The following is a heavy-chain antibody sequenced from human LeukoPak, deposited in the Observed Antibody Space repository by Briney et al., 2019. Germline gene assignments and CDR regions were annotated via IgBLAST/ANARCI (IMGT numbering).Heavy chain of an antibody. D-gene: IGHD2-2*01. CDR2: IKEDGSEK. Sequence: GGSLRLSSAASGFSFSSYWMSWVRQAPGKGLEWVANIKEDGSEKYYVDSVKGRFTISRDNAKKSLYLQMNSLRAEDTAVYYCAREASNQLLRYYYYYYGMDVWGQGTTVTVSS. V-gene: IGHV3-7*01. CDR3: AREASNQLLRYYYYYYGMDV. J-gene: IGHJ6*02. CDR1: GFSFSSYW.